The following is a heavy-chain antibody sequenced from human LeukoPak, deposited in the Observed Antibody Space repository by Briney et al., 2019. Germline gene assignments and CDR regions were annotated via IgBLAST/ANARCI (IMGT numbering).Heavy chain of an antibody. D-gene: IGHD6-19*01. CDR2: ISQDGSGK. V-gene: IGHV3-7*03. CDR3: ARDRDWYSFDS. J-gene: IGHJ4*02. CDR1: GFTFSNYW. Sequence: GGSLRLSCGASGFTFSNYWMSWVRQAPGKGLEWVINISQDGSGKNYADSVEGRFTISRDNAKNSLYLQMNSLRAEDTAVYYCARDRDWYSFDSWGQGTLVTVSS.